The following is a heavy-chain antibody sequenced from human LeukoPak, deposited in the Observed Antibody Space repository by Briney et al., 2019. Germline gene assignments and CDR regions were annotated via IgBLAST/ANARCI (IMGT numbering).Heavy chain of an antibody. Sequence: ASVKVSCKASGHTFTSYGISWVRQAPGQGLEWMGWISAYNGNTNYAQKLQGRVTMTTDTSTSTAYMELRSLRSDDTAVYYCARDLFWTFLERTEPGFDPWGQGTLVTVSS. V-gene: IGHV1-18*01. CDR2: ISAYNGNT. CDR3: ARDLFWTFLERTEPGFDP. D-gene: IGHD3/OR15-3a*01. J-gene: IGHJ5*02. CDR1: GHTFTSYG.